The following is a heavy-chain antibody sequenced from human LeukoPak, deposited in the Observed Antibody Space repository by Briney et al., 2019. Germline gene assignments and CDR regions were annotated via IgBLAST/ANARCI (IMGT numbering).Heavy chain of an antibody. Sequence: GESLKISCRASGYNFSSYWIGWVRQMPGKGLEWMGIIYPGDSDTRYSRSFQGQVTISADKSISTAYLQWSSLKASDTAMYYCARLHGSGSYFSRDAFDIWGQGTMVTVSS. D-gene: IGHD3-10*01. CDR1: GYNFSSYW. J-gene: IGHJ3*02. CDR3: ARLHGSGSYFSRDAFDI. V-gene: IGHV5-51*01. CDR2: IYPGDSDT.